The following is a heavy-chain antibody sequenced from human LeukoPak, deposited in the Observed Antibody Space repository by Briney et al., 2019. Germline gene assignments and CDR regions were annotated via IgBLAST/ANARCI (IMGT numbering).Heavy chain of an antibody. CDR2: IYYSGST. Sequence: SETLSLTCTVSGGSISSGDYYWSWIRQPPGKGLEWIGYIYYSGSTYYNPSLKSRVTISVDTSKNQFSLKLSSVTAADTAVYYCARVYNWNGGVDAFGIWGQGTMVTVSS. V-gene: IGHV4-30-4*08. CDR3: ARVYNWNGGVDAFGI. D-gene: IGHD1-20*01. CDR1: GGSISSGDYY. J-gene: IGHJ3*02.